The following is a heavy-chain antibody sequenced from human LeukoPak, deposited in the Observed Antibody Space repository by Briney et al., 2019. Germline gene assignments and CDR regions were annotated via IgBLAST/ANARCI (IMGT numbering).Heavy chain of an antibody. V-gene: IGHV1-69*13. J-gene: IGHJ2*01. D-gene: IGHD1-26*01. Sequence: SVKVSCKASGGTFSNYAISWVRQAPGQGLEWMGGIIPLFDTADYAQKFQGRLTITADESTSTAYMELSSLSAADTAVYYCARERPATENWYFDLWGRGTLVTVSS. CDR2: IIPLFDTA. CDR1: GGTFSNYA. CDR3: ARERPATENWYFDL.